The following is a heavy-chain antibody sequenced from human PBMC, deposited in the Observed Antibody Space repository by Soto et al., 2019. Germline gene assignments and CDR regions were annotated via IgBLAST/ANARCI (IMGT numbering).Heavy chain of an antibody. CDR3: ARDKGNSGPYYFDY. Sequence: GASVKVSCKASGYTFITYGISWVRQAPGQGLEWMGWISSYNGNTNYAQKLQGRVTMTTDTSTTTAYMELRSLRSDDTATYFCARDKGNSGPYYFDYWGQGTLVTVSS. J-gene: IGHJ4*02. CDR1: GYTFITYG. D-gene: IGHD1-26*01. V-gene: IGHV1-18*01. CDR2: ISSYNGNT.